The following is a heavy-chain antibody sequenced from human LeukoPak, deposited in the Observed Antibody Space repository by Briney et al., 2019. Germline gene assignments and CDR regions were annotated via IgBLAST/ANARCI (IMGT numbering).Heavy chain of an antibody. V-gene: IGHV3-23*01. CDR1: GFTFSDYA. D-gene: IGHD3-16*01. CDR2: IGGDGSVT. J-gene: IGHJ4*02. CDR3: AREGGDGGAHLDY. Sequence: GGSLRLSCAASGFTFSDYAFNWVRQAPGKGLEWVSIIGGDGSVTYYADSVRGRFTISRDNPKNTLYLLMNSLRAEDTAIYFCAREGGDGGAHLDYWGQGMLVTVSS.